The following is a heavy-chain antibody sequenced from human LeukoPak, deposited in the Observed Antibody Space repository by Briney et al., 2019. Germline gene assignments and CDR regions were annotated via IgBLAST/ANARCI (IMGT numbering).Heavy chain of an antibody. J-gene: IGHJ3*02. Sequence: SETPSLTCAVSGYSISSGYYWGWIRQPPGKGLEWIGSIYHSGSTYYNPSLKSRVTISVDTSKNQFSLKLSSVTAADTAVYYCARRKSSTGPCSSTSCYKAKPAFDIWGQGTMVTVSS. CDR1: GYSISSGYY. D-gene: IGHD2-2*02. CDR2: IYHSGST. V-gene: IGHV4-38-2*01. CDR3: ARRKSSTGPCSSTSCYKAKPAFDI.